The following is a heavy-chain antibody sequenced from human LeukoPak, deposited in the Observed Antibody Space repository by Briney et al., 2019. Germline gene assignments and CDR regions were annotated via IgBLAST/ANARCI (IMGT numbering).Heavy chain of an antibody. CDR3: ARVGGSSWYYYYYMDV. J-gene: IGHJ6*03. CDR2: IYHSGGT. V-gene: IGHV4-38-2*02. CDR1: GYSISSGYY. Sequence: SETLSLTCTVSGYSISSGYYWGWIRQPPGKGLEWIGSIYHSGGTYYNPSLKSRVTISVDTSKNQFSLKLSSVTAADTAVYHCARVGGSSWYYYYYMDVRGKGTTVTVSS. D-gene: IGHD6-13*01.